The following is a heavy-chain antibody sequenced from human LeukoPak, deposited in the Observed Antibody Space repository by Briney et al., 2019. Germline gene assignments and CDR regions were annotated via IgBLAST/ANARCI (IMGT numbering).Heavy chain of an antibody. V-gene: IGHV3-23*01. CDR3: AKDIGSSGYYFDY. CDR2: ISGSGGST. Sequence: GGSLRLSCAASGFTFSNYGMHWVRQAPGKGLEWVSAISGSGGSTYYADSVKGRFTISRDNSKNTLYLQMNSLRAEDTAVHYCAKDIGSSGYYFDYWGQGTLVTVSS. D-gene: IGHD3-22*01. CDR1: GFTFSNYG. J-gene: IGHJ4*02.